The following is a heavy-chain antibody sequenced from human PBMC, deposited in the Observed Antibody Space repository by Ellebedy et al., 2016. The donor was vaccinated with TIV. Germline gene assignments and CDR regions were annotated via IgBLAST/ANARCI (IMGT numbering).Heavy chain of an antibody. J-gene: IGHJ3*02. CDR3: ARATHYGTNAFDI. Sequence: ASVKVSXXASGYTFTGYYMHWVRQAPGQGLEWMGWINPNSGGTNYAQKFQGWVTMTRDTSISTAYMELSRLRSDDTAVYYCARATHYGTNAFDIWGQGTMVTVSS. D-gene: IGHD2-2*01. CDR2: INPNSGGT. V-gene: IGHV1-2*04. CDR1: GYTFTGYY.